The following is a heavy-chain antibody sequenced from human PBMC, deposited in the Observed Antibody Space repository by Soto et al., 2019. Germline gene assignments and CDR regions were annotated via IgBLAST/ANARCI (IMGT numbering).Heavy chain of an antibody. Sequence: QVQLVQSGAEVKKPGASVKVYCKASGYTFTSYGFGWVRQAPGQGLEWMGWTSGYSDNTNYAQKFQGRVTMPTDASTSTAYMELRSLRYDETAVYYCARLIRRSNAWWFFAFWGQGTLVTVSS. CDR1: GYTFTSYG. V-gene: IGHV1-18*01. D-gene: IGHD2-8*02. CDR3: ARLIRRSNAWWFFAF. CDR2: TSGYSDNT. J-gene: IGHJ4*02.